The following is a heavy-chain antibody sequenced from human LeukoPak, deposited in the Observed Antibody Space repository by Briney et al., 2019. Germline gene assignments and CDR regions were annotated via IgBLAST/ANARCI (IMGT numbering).Heavy chain of an antibody. V-gene: IGHV1-2*02. J-gene: IGHJ3*02. CDR3: ASATTYCGGDCYPLDAFDI. Sequence: ASVKVSCKASGYTFTGYYMHWVRQAPGQGLEWMGWINPNSGGTNYAQEFLGRITMTRDTSISTAYMELSRLRSDDTAVYYCASATTYCGGDCYPLDAFDIWGQGTMVTVSS. D-gene: IGHD2-21*02. CDR2: INPNSGGT. CDR1: GYTFTGYY.